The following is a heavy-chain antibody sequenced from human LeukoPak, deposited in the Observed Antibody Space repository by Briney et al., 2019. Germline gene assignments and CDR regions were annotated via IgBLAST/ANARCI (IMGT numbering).Heavy chain of an antibody. V-gene: IGHV4-4*02. CDR1: GGSVSSSNW. CDR3: ARRGGYYDSSGYTEIDY. J-gene: IGHJ4*02. Sequence: SETLSLTCAVSGGSVSSSNWWSWVRQPPGKGLEWIGEIYHSGSTNYNPSLKSRVTISVDKSKNQFSLKLSSVTAADTAVYYCARRGGYYDSSGYTEIDYWGQGTLVTVSS. D-gene: IGHD3-22*01. CDR2: IYHSGST.